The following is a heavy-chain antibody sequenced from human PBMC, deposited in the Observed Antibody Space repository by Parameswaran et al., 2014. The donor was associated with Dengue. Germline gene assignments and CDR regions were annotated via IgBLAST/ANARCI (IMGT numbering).Heavy chain of an antibody. J-gene: IGHJ3*02. CDR1: GGSISSGGYP. D-gene: IGHD3-16*01. V-gene: IGHV4-30-2*01. Sequence: SETLSLTCTVSGGSISSGGYPWSWIRQPPGKGLEWIGEIYHSGSTNYNPSLKSRVTISVDTSKNQFSPKLSSVTAADTAVYYCARLISDAFDIWGQGTMVTVSS. CDR3: ARLISDAFDI. CDR2: IYHSGST.